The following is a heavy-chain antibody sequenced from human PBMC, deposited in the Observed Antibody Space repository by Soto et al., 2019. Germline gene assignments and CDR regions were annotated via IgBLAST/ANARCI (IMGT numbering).Heavy chain of an antibody. V-gene: IGHV1-69*13. J-gene: IGHJ5*02. Sequence: SVKVSCKASGGTFSSYAISWVRQAPGQGLEWMGGIIPIFGTANYVQKFQGRVTITADESTSTAYMELSSLRSEDTAVYYCASGIFGVVRGWFDPGAREPWSPSP. CDR2: IIPIFGTA. CDR3: ASGIFGVVRGWFDP. D-gene: IGHD3-3*01. CDR1: GGTFSSYA.